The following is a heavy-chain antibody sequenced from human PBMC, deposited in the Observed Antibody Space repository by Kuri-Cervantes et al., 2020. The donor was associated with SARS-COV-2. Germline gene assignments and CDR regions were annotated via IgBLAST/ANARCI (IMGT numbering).Heavy chain of an antibody. CDR2: INPSGGST. V-gene: IGHV1-46*01. CDR1: GGTFSSYA. Sequence: ASVKVSYSASGGTFSSYAISWVRQAPGQGLERMGIINPSGGSTSYAQKFQGRVTMTRDTSTSTVYMELSSLRSEDTAVYYCARDGRAPWVAFDIWGQGTMVTVSS. D-gene: IGHD1-26*01. J-gene: IGHJ3*02. CDR3: ARDGRAPWVAFDI.